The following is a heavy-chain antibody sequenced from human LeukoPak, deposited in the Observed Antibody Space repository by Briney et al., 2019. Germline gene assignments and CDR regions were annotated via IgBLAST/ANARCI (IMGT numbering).Heavy chain of an antibody. V-gene: IGHV3-43*02. CDR3: AKDGYGDYAAYFDY. CDR2: ISGDGGST. D-gene: IGHD4-17*01. J-gene: IGHJ4*02. Sequence: GGSLRLSCAACGFTFDDYAMHWVRQAPGKGLEWVSLISGDGGSTYYADSVKGGFTISRDNSKNSLYLQMNSLRTEDTALYYCAKDGYGDYAAYFDYWGQGTLVTVSS. CDR1: GFTFDDYA.